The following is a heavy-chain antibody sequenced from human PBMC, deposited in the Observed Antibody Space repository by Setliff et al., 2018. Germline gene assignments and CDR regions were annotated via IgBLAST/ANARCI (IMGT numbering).Heavy chain of an antibody. Sequence: GGSLRLSCAASGFIFSAYEMNWVRQAPGKGLEWVSYISSSGDTVYYADSVKGRFTISRDNAKNSLYLQMNSLRAEDTAVYYCARDHVYGSQYYYYYYGMDVWGQGTTVTVSS. D-gene: IGHD3-10*01. CDR3: ARDHVYGSQYYYYYYGMDV. J-gene: IGHJ6*02. CDR1: GFIFSAYE. CDR2: ISSSGDTV. V-gene: IGHV3-48*03.